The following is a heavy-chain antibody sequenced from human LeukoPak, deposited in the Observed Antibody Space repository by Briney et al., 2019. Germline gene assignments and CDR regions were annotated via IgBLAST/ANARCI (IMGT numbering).Heavy chain of an antibody. CDR1: GFPISSDYY. V-gene: IGHV4-38-2*01. J-gene: IGHJ4*02. CDR2: ISHSGST. Sequence: SEALSLTCAVSGFPISSDYYWHWIRQPPGKGLEWIGTISHSGSTYYYPSLKSRLTISIDTSKNQFSLKLSSLTAADTAEYFCAREPAGRGAMDYWGQGTLVTVSS. D-gene: IGHD2-2*01. CDR3: AREPAGRGAMDY.